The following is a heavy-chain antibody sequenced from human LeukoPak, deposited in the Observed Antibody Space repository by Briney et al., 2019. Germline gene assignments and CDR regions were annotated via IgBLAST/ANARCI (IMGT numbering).Heavy chain of an antibody. CDR3: ARDPYSGNYGPYYYYYMDV. Sequence: PGGSLRLSCAASGFPFSTYNMNWVRQAPGRALEWVASITSSSTCTFYADSVKGRYTISRDNSKNSLYLQMNSLRVEDTAVYYCARDPYSGNYGPYYYYYMDVWGKGTTVTISS. CDR2: ITSSSTCT. CDR1: GFPFSTYN. J-gene: IGHJ6*03. V-gene: IGHV3-21*01. D-gene: IGHD1-26*01.